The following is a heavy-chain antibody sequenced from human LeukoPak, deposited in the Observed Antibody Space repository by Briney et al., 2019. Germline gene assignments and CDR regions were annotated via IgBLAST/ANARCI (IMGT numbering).Heavy chain of an antibody. CDR2: TYYRSKWNN. CDR3: ARGRYSGFDL. CDR1: GDSVSTNSVA. D-gene: IGHD2-15*01. J-gene: IGHJ3*01. V-gene: IGHV6-1*01. Sequence: SQTLSLTCAISGDSVSTNSVAWNWIRQSPSRGLEWLGRTYYRSKWNNDYAVSVTSRITINPDTSKNQFSLQLNSVTPDDTALYYCARGRYSGFDLWGQGTMVTVSS.